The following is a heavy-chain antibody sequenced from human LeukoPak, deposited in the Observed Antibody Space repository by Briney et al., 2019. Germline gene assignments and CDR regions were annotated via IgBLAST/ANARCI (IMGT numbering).Heavy chain of an antibody. D-gene: IGHD5-24*01. CDR2: IYTSGST. J-gene: IGHJ5*02. CDR3: ARDWLQSENYDNWFDP. V-gene: IGHV4-61*02. CDR1: GGSISSGSYY. Sequence: SETLSLTCTVSGGSISSGSYYWSWIRQPAGKGLEWIGRIYTSGSTNYNPSLKSRVTISVDTSKNQFSLKLSSVTAADTAVCYCARDWLQSENYDNWFDPWGQGTLVTGSS.